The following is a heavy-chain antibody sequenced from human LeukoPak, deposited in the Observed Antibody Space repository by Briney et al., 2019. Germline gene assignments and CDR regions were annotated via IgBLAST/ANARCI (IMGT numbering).Heavy chain of an antibody. D-gene: IGHD2-15*01. CDR2: IFHSGSV. V-gene: IGHV4-38-2*01. J-gene: IGHJ4*02. Sequence: GSLRLSCAASGFTFSSYSMKWVRQPPGKGLEWIGSIFHSGSVYYNPSLKSRVTISVDPSKNRFSLKLTSVTAADTAVYYCARVVASTSIDSWGQGTLVTVSS. CDR3: ARVVASTSIDS. CDR1: GFTFSSYS.